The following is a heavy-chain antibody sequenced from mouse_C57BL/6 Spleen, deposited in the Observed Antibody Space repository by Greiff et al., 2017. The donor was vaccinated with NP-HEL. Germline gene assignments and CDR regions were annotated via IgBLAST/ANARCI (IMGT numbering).Heavy chain of an antibody. CDR2: IDPSDSYT. CDR1: GYTFTSYW. Sequence: VKLQQPGAELVMPGASVKLSCKASGYTFTSYWMHWVKQRPGQGLEWIGEIDPSDSYTNYNQKFKGKSTLTVDKSSSTAYMQLSSLTSEDSAVYYCARGDGYPYYFDYWGQGTTLTVSS. J-gene: IGHJ2*01. D-gene: IGHD2-3*01. CDR3: ARGDGYPYYFDY. V-gene: IGHV1-69*01.